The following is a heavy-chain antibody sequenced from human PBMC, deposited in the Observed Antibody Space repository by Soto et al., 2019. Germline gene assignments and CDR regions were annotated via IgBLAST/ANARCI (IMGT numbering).Heavy chain of an antibody. V-gene: IGHV3-23*01. CDR1: GFTFSSYA. CDR2: ISGSGGST. Sequence: EVQLLESGGGLVQPGGSLRLSCAASGFTFSSYAMSWVRQAPGKGLEWVSAISGSGGSTYYADSVKGRFTLSRDNSKNTLYLQMNSLRAEDTAVYYCANHLVYYYDSGRVGFDYWGQGTLVTVSS. CDR3: ANHLVYYYDSGRVGFDY. J-gene: IGHJ4*02. D-gene: IGHD3-22*01.